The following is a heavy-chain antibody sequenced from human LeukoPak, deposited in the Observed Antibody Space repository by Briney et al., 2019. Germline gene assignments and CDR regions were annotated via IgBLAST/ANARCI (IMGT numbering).Heavy chain of an antibody. D-gene: IGHD6-19*01. J-gene: IGHJ4*02. CDR1: GFTFSNNS. CDR3: AKDLSSGSRRAY. CDR2: ISSRSRTI. Sequence: GGSLRLSCAASGFTFSNNSMNWVRQAPGKGLEWVSYISSRSRTIYYADSVKGRFTISRDNSKNTLYLQMNSLRAEDTGVYYCAKDLSSGSRRAYWGQGTLVTVSS. V-gene: IGHV3-48*01.